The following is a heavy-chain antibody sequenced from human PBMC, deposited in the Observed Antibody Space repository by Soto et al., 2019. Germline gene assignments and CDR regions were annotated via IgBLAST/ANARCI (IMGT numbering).Heavy chain of an antibody. Sequence: TSETLSLPCTVSGASIRSHYWRWIRQPPGKGLEWIGYIFYGGSTNYNPPLKNRVTISIDTSNNQFSLRLSSVTAADTAVYYCAREVYFYNSSGPPQYYADMDVLVQGNTVTGS. D-gene: IGHD3-22*01. J-gene: IGHJ6*02. CDR3: AREVYFYNSSGPPQYYADMDV. CDR2: IFYGGST. V-gene: IGHV4-59*11. CDR1: GASIRSHY.